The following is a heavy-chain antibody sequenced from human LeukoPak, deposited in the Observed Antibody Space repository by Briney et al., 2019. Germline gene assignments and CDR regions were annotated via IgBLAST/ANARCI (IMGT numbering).Heavy chain of an antibody. D-gene: IGHD1-26*01. CDR3: ARGGNYWPQWWFDP. Sequence: TTSETLSLTCAVYGGSFSGYYWSWIRQPPGKGLEWIGYIYYTGSTSYNPSLKSRVTMSLDASKNQISPELNSVTPADTAVYYCARGGNYWPQWWFDPWGRGTLVSVSS. J-gene: IGHJ5*02. V-gene: IGHV4-59*01. CDR1: GGSFSGYY. CDR2: IYYTGST.